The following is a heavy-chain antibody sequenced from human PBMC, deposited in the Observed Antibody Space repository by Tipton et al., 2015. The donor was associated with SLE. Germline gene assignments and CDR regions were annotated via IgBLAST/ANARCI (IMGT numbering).Heavy chain of an antibody. V-gene: IGHV4-39*07. D-gene: IGHD6-13*01. CDR3: ARRWDTSTWDY. CDR2: IYHSGNT. Sequence: TLSLTCTVSGGSISSGSHYWGWIRQSPGKGLEWIGSIYHSGNTYYNPSLKSRVTISMDTSKNQFSLKLSSVTAADTAFYYCARRWDTSTWDYWGQGTLVSVSS. CDR1: GGSISSGSHY. J-gene: IGHJ4*02.